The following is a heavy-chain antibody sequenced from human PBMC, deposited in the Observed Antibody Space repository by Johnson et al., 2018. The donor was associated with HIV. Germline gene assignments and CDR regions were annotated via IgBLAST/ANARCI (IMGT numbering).Heavy chain of an antibody. J-gene: IGHJ3*02. CDR2: ISYDGSNK. D-gene: IGHD5-24*01. CDR3: ARDEEMATMFNAFDI. V-gene: IGHV3-30-3*01. Sequence: VQLVESGGGVVQPGRSLRLSCAASGFTFSSYAMHWVRQAPGKGLEWVAVISYDGSNKYYADSVKGRFTISRDNSKNTLYLQLNRLRAEDTAVYYCARDEEMATMFNAFDIWGQGTMVTVSA. CDR1: GFTFSSYA.